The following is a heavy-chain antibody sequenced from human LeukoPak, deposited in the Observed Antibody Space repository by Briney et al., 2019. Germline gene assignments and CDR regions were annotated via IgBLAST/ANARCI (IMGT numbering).Heavy chain of an antibody. CDR3: AGGGGYSGYGQDY. CDR1: GFTFSSYA. D-gene: IGHD5-12*01. V-gene: IGHV3-64*01. CDR2: ISSNGDAT. Sequence: GGSLRLSCAASGFTFSSYAMHWVRQAPGKGLEYVSAISSNGDATYYANSVEGRFTISRDNSKNTLYLKMGSLRVEDRAVYYCAGGGGYSGYGQDYWGQGTLVTVSS. J-gene: IGHJ4*02.